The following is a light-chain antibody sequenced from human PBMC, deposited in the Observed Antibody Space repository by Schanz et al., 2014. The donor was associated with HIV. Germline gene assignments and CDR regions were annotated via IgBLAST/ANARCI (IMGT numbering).Light chain of an antibody. CDR2: EVS. CDR1: SSDVGGYNY. CDR3: SSSSTNTCV. Sequence: QSALTQPPSASGSPGQSVTISCTGTSSDVGGYNYVSWYQQHPGKAPKIMIYEVSKRPSGVPDRFSGSKSGNTASLTVSGLQAEDEADYYCSSSSTNTCVFGGGTKLTVL. V-gene: IGLV2-8*01. J-gene: IGLJ3*02.